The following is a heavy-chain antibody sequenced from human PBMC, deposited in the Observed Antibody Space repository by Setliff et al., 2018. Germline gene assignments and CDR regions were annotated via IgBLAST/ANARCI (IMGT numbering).Heavy chain of an antibody. CDR2: SNHGGST. D-gene: IGHD1-1*01. CDR3: ARHLALANVRYWYFDL. CDR1: GGSISSRSYY. Sequence: SETLSLTCTVSGGSISSRSYYWSWIRQSPGRGLEWIGESNHGGSTSYNPSLKSRLTMSVDTSKNQFSLKLPSVTAADTAVYYCARHLALANVRYWYFDLWGRGTLVTVSS. V-gene: IGHV4-39*07. J-gene: IGHJ2*01.